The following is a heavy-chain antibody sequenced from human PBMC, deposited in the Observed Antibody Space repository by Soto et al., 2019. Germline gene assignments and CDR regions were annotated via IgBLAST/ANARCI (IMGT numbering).Heavy chain of an antibody. CDR3: ARDPVGVTHFDY. J-gene: IGHJ4*02. Sequence: SETLSLTCTVGSISTYYWNWIRQPPGRGLEWIGYIYYMGRTNYNPSLKSRVTMSIDTSKNQFSLKLSSVTAADTAVYYCARDPVGVTHFDYWGQGALVTVSS. CDR1: SISTYY. D-gene: IGHD1-26*01. V-gene: IGHV4-59*01. CDR2: IYYMGRT.